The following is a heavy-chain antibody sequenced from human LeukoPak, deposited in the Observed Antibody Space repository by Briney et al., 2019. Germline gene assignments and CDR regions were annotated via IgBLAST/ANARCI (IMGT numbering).Heavy chain of an antibody. Sequence: ASVKVSCKASGYTFTSYDINWVREATGQGLEWMGWMNPNSGNTDYAQKFQGRVTMTRNTSISTAYMELSSLRSEDTAVYYCASSRGGFSITIFGVVIRDNWFDPWGQRTLVSVSS. CDR1: GYTFTSYD. D-gene: IGHD3-3*01. CDR2: MNPNSGNT. V-gene: IGHV1-8*01. CDR3: ASSRGGFSITIFGVVIRDNWFDP. J-gene: IGHJ5*02.